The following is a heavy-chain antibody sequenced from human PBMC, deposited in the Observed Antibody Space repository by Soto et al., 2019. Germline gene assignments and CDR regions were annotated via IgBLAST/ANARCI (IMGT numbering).Heavy chain of an antibody. J-gene: IGHJ5*02. CDR1: GGSISSYY. D-gene: IGHD2-2*01. Sequence: SETLSLTCTVSGGSISSYYWSWIRQPPGKGLEWIGYIYYSGSTNYNPSLKSRVTISVDTSKNQFSLKLSSVTAADTAVYYCARAAGYCSSTSCYRSDINWFDPWGQGTLVTVSS. V-gene: IGHV4-59*01. CDR3: ARAAGYCSSTSCYRSDINWFDP. CDR2: IYYSGST.